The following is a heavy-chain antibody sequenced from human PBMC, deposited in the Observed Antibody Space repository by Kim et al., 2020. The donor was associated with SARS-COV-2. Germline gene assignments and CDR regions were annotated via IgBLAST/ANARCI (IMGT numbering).Heavy chain of an antibody. CDR1: GITFSNYA. CDR3: AKYGGSGPYYFDS. J-gene: IGHJ4*02. Sequence: GGSMRLSCAASGITFSNYAMTWVRQAPGKGLEWVSSITGSGGNTYFADSMKGRFTISRDNSKSTLYLQMNGLRAEDTAIYYCAKYGGSGPYYFDSWGQGTLVTVSS. CDR2: ITGSGGNT. V-gene: IGHV3-23*01. D-gene: IGHD2-15*01.